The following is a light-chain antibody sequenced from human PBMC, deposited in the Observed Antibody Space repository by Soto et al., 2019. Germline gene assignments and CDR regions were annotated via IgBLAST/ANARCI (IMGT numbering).Light chain of an antibody. CDR1: QTLFSY. CDR3: QQSYSTPYT. J-gene: IGKJ2*01. CDR2: GAS. V-gene: IGKV1-39*01. Sequence: DIQITQSPSSLSAYIGDRVTITCRASQTLFSYLNWYQQKPGKVPKLLIYGASSLQSGVPSRFSGSGSGTDFTLTISSLQPEDFATYYCQQSYSTPYTFGQGTKLEIK.